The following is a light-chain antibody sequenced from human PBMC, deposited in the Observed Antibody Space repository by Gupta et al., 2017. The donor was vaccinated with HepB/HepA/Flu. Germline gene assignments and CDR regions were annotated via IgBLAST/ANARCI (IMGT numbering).Light chain of an antibody. CDR1: QSVGSK. Sequence: EIAMTQSPATLSVSPGERATLSCRASQSVGSKLAWYQQKPGQAPRLLIYDTCTGASGVPARFSGSGSGTXFALTIXSLQSEDFAVYYCQQENNWPGTFGXGTKVEIK. CDR2: DTC. CDR3: QQENNWPGT. J-gene: IGKJ1*01. V-gene: IGKV3-15*01.